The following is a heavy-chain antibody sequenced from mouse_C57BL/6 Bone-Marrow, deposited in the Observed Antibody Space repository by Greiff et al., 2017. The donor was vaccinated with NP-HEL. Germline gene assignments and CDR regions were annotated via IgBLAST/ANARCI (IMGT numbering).Heavy chain of an antibody. CDR2: IYPRSGNT. CDR3: ARDYDCGFAY. CDR1: GYTFTSYG. Sequence: QVQLQQSGAELARPGASVKLSCKASGYTFTSYGISWVKQRTGQGLEWIGEIYPRSGNTYYNAKFKGKATLTADKSSSTAYMELRSLTSEDSAVYFCARDYDCGFAYWGQGTLVTVSA. J-gene: IGHJ3*01. D-gene: IGHD2-4*01. V-gene: IGHV1-81*01.